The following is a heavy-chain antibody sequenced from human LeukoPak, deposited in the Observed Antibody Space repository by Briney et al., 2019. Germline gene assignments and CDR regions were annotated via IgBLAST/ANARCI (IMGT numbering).Heavy chain of an antibody. CDR2: IFYSGST. CDR1: GGSINSGGYY. CDR3: ARHVGSGYYSFDL. J-gene: IGHJ2*01. D-gene: IGHD3-22*01. V-gene: IGHV4-39*01. Sequence: PSETLSLTCTVSGGSINSGGYYWTWIRQPPGMGLEWIGSIFYSGSTYYNPSLRSRATISVDKSKNHFSLKLTSVTAADTAVYYCARHVGSGYYSFDLWGRGTLVTVSS.